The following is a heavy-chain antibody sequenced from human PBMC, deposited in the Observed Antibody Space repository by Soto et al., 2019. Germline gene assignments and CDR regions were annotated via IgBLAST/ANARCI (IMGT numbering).Heavy chain of an antibody. CDR2: IDPSDSYT. D-gene: IGHD3-9*01. J-gene: IGHJ4*02. CDR3: ARRYSDSRTDY. CDR1: GYSFTTYW. Sequence: GESLKISCRGSGYSFTTYWITWVRQMPGKGLEWMGRIDPSDSYTNYSPSFEGHVTISADKSSSTAYLQWSSLKASDTAIYYCARRYSDSRTDYWGQGTLVTVSS. V-gene: IGHV5-10-1*01.